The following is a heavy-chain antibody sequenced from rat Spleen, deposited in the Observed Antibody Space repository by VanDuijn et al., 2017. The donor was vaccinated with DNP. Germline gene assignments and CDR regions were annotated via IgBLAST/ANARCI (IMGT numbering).Heavy chain of an antibody. D-gene: IGHD2-2*01. CDR1: GFTFIDYY. J-gene: IGHJ4*01. Sequence: EVQLVESGGGLVQPGRSLKLSCAASGFTFIDYYMAWVRQAPGKGLEWVASISNTGDNTYYSDSVKGRITIYRDNAQNTLYLQMSKLGSEDTAIYYWVREDKGVDAWGQGASVTVSS. CDR2: ISNTGDNT. CDR3: VREDKGVDA. V-gene: IGHV5-25*01.